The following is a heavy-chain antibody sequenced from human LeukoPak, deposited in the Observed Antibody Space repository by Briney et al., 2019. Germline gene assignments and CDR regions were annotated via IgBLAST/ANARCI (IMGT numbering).Heavy chain of an antibody. Sequence: ASVKVSCKASGYTFTGYYMHWVRQAPGQGLEWMGWINPNSGGTNYAQKFQGRVTMTRDTSISTAYMELSRLRSDDTAVYYCARARAYYYDSSGSDYWGQGTLVTVSS. CDR2: INPNSGGT. CDR3: ARARAYYYDSSGSDY. V-gene: IGHV1-2*02. J-gene: IGHJ4*02. D-gene: IGHD3-22*01. CDR1: GYTFTGYY.